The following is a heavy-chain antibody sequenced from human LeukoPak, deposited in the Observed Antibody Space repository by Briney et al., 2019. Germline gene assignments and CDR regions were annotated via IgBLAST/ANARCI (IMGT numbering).Heavy chain of an antibody. Sequence: SETLSLTCAVYGGSFSGYYWSWIRQPPGKGLEWIGEINHSGSTNYNPSLESRVTISVDTSKNQFSLKLSSVTAADTAVYYCARGSAEDIVVVVAATRYYFDYWGQGTLVTVSS. CDR3: ARGSAEDIVVVVAATRYYFDY. D-gene: IGHD2-15*01. CDR2: INHSGST. CDR1: GGSFSGYY. J-gene: IGHJ4*02. V-gene: IGHV4-34*01.